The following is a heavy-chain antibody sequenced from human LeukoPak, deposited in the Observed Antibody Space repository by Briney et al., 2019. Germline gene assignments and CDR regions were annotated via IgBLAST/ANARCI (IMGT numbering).Heavy chain of an antibody. CDR1: GYTFTSYY. Sequence: GASVEVSCKASGYTFTSYYMHWVRQAPGLGLEWMGIINPSGGSTSYAQKFQGRVTMTRDTSTSTVYMELSSLRSEDTAVYYCARDVIDSSSSWYRRWFDPWGQGTLVTVSS. D-gene: IGHD6-13*01. V-gene: IGHV1-46*01. CDR2: INPSGGST. J-gene: IGHJ5*02. CDR3: ARDVIDSSSSWYRRWFDP.